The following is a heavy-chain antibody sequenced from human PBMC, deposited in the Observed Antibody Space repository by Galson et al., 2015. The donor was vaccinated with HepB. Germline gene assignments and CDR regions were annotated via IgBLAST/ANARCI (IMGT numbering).Heavy chain of an antibody. V-gene: IGHV3-30*02. J-gene: IGHJ6*02. CDR2: IRYDGSNK. D-gene: IGHD6-19*01. CDR3: AKDFRIAVAGGMDV. Sequence: SLRLSCAASGFTFSSYGMHWVRQAPGKGLEWVAFIRYDGSNKYYADSVKGRFTISRDNSKNTLYLQMNSLRAEDTAVYYCAKDFRIAVAGGMDVWGQGTTVTVSS. CDR1: GFTFSSYG.